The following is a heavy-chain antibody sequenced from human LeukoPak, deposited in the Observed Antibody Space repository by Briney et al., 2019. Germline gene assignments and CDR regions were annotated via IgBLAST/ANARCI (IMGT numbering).Heavy chain of an antibody. D-gene: IGHD4-11*01. V-gene: IGHV3-11*04. J-gene: IGHJ3*02. CDR3: AREAMGNYVLNAFDI. CDR1: GFTFSDYY. CDR2: ISSSGSTI. Sequence: GGSLRLSCAASGFTFSDYYMSWVRQAPGKGLEWVSYISSSGSTIYYADSVKGRFTISRDNAKNSLYLQMNSLRAEDTAVYYCAREAMGNYVLNAFDIWGQGTMVTVSS.